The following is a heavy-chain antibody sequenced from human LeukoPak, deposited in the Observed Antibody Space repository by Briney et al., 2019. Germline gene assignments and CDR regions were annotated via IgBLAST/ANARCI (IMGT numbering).Heavy chain of an antibody. J-gene: IGHJ6*03. CDR3: ARDIVVVPAATDYDYYMDV. Sequence: SETLSLTCTVSGGSISSYYWSWIRQPPGKGLEWIGYIYYSGGTNYNPSLKSRVTISVDTSKNQFSLKLSSVTAADTAVYYCARDIVVVPAATDYDYYMDVWGKGTTVTVSS. CDR2: IYYSGGT. CDR1: GGSISSYY. V-gene: IGHV4-59*01. D-gene: IGHD2-2*01.